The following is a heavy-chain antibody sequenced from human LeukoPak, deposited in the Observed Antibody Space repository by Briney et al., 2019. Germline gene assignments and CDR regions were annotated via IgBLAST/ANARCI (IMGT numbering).Heavy chain of an antibody. V-gene: IGHV4-39*07. Sequence: SETLSLTCTVSGDSITSGSYYWGWIRQTPGKGLEWIGNIYSTGTTSYNPPVKSRVTMSVDTSKNQFSLKLDSVTAADTAVYYCGRDSGFWLYWGQGTLVTVSS. J-gene: IGHJ4*02. CDR3: GRDSGFWLY. CDR2: IYSTGTT. CDR1: GDSITSGSYY. D-gene: IGHD3-22*01.